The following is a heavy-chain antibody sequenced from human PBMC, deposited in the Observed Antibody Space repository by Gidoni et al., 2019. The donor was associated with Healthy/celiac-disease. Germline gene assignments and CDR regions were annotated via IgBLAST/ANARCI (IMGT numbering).Heavy chain of an antibody. Sequence: AISGSGGSTYYADSVKGRFTISRDNSKNTLYLQMNILRAEDTAVYYCANGEGYFLDYWGQGTLVTVSS. J-gene: IGHJ4*02. CDR2: ISGSGGST. CDR3: ANGEGYFLDY. D-gene: IGHD1-26*01. V-gene: IGHV3-23*01.